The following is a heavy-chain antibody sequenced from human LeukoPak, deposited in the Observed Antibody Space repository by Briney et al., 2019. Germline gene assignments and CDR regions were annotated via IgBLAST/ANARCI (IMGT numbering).Heavy chain of an antibody. J-gene: IGHJ4*02. CDR3: AREDAGYYGSGSYYSQY. Sequence: ASVKVSCKASGYTFTSYYMHSVRQAPGQRLEWMGRINPSGGSTSYAQKFQGRVTMTRDTSTSTVYMELSSLRSEDTAVYFCAREDAGYYGSGSYYSQYGGQRSLVTVSS. V-gene: IGHV1-46*01. CDR2: INPSGGST. CDR1: GYTFTSYY. D-gene: IGHD3-10*01.